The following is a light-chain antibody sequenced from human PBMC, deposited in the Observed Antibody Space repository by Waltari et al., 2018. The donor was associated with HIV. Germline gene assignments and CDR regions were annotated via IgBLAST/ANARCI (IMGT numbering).Light chain of an antibody. CDR2: GAS. J-gene: IGKJ5*01. CDR3: QQSFSAAIT. Sequence: DIQMTQSPSSLSASVGDTVTITCRASQNINNYLNWYQQRPRKPPNLLIYGASSLQPGVPSRFSARASGANFTLTITRLQPEDFASYYCQQSFSAAITLGQGTRL. V-gene: IGKV1-39*01. CDR1: QNINNY.